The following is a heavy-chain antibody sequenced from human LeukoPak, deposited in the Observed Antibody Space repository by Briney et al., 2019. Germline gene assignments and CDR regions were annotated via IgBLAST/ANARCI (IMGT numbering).Heavy chain of an antibody. CDR2: ISDSGDST. J-gene: IGHJ6*03. D-gene: IGHD1/OR15-1a*01. CDR3: AKNKDYYYYYMDV. CDR1: GFTFRSYA. V-gene: IGHV3-23*01. Sequence: PGGSLRLSCAASGFTFRSYAMSGVRQAPGKGLEGVSGISDSGDSTYHADSVKGRFTISRDNSKNTLYLQMNSLRAEDTAVYYCAKNKDYYYYYMDVWGKGTTVTISS.